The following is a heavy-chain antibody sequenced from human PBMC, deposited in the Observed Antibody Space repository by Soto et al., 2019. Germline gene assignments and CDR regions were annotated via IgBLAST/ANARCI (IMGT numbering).Heavy chain of an antibody. CDR3: ARGAATKIAVVMYDSLEL. Sequence: QVQLVQSGAEVKRPGSSVKVSCKASGATLDTFINFGITWVRRAPGQGLEWMGGIIPVFGTAHYAQEFQGRLTISADESTRTAYMELSGLRSEDTAVYYCARGAATKIAVVMYDSLELWGQGTMVTVSS. J-gene: IGHJ3*01. CDR1: GATLDTFINFG. CDR2: IIPVFGTA. D-gene: IGHD3-22*01. V-gene: IGHV1-69*12.